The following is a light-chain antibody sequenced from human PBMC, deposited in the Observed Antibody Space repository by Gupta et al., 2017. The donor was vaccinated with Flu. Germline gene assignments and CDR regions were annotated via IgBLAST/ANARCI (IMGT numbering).Light chain of an antibody. V-gene: IGKV1-5*03. CDR1: HSISNW. J-gene: IGKJ5*01. CDR3: HDYHTESII. Sequence: DVQIPQSPSTLSASVADRVTITGRASHSISNWLAGYQQKPDKAPKRLISNASTLANGGTSRCSCSGSGTECTPNISRLRTEDVATDYCHDYHTESIICGQGTRLDIK. CDR2: NAS.